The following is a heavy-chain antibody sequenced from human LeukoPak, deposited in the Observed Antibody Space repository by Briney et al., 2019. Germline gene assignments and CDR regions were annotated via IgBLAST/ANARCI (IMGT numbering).Heavy chain of an antibody. CDR2: IIPIFGTA. CDR1: GYTFTGYY. CDR3: ARGNSVAFDR. D-gene: IGHD2-21*01. V-gene: IGHV1-69*13. Sequence: ASVKVSCKASGYTFTGYYMHWVRQAPGQGLEWMGGIIPIFGTANYAQKFQGRVTITADESTSTAYMELSSLRSEDTAVYYCARGNSVAFDRWGQGTLVTVSS. J-gene: IGHJ5*02.